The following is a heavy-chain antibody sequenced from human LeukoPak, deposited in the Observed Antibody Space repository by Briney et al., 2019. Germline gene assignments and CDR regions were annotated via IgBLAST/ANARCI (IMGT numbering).Heavy chain of an antibody. Sequence: GASVKVSCKASGFTFTSSAVQWVRQARGQRLEWIGWIVVGSGNTNYAQKFQERVTITRDMSTSTAYMELSSLRSEDTAVYYCATLHIAAAGTTDLDYWGQGTLVTVSS. CDR1: GFTFTSSA. V-gene: IGHV1-58*01. D-gene: IGHD6-13*01. J-gene: IGHJ4*02. CDR3: ATLHIAAAGTTDLDY. CDR2: IVVGSGNT.